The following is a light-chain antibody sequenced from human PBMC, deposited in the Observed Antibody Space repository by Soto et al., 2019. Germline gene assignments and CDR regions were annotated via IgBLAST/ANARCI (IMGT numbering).Light chain of an antibody. J-gene: IGLJ3*02. CDR2: EVR. Sequence: QSALTQPASVSGSPGQSITISCTGTSSDVGDYNYVSWYQQHPGKAPKLMIYEVRNRPSGVSNRFSGSKSGNTASLTISGLQAEDEADYYCSSYTSSNTWVFGGGTKLTVL. V-gene: IGLV2-14*01. CDR1: SSDVGDYNY. CDR3: SSYTSSNTWV.